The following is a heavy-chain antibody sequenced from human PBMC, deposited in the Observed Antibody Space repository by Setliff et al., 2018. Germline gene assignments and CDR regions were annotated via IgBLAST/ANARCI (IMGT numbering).Heavy chain of an antibody. J-gene: IGHJ6*02. Sequence: KPSETLSLTCAVSGDSISSSNWWNWVRQPPGKGLEWIGEIYHSGSTKYNPSLKSRVTISVDKSKNQFSLKLSSVTAADTAVYYCARSSYSGSYLNAWGQGTTVTVSS. D-gene: IGHD1-26*01. CDR3: ARSSYSGSYLNA. V-gene: IGHV4-4*02. CDR2: IYHSGST. CDR1: GDSISSSNW.